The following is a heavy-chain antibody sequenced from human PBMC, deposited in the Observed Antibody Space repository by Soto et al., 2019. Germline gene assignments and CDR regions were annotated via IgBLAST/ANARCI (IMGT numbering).Heavy chain of an antibody. CDR3: TTIPRIITGTTNPFDY. V-gene: IGHV3-15*01. J-gene: IGHJ4*02. Sequence: GGSLRLSCAASGFTFSNAWMSWVRQAPGKGLEWVGRIKSKTDGGTTDYAAPVKGRFTISRDDSKNTLYLQMNSLKTEDTAVYYCTTIPRIITGTTNPFDYWGQGTLVTVSS. CDR2: IKSKTDGGTT. D-gene: IGHD1-7*01. CDR1: GFTFSNAW.